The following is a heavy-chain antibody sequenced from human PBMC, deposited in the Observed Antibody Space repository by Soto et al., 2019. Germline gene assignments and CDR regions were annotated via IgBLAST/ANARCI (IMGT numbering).Heavy chain of an antibody. CDR2: IYHSGST. CDR3: ARDYGIAAAADPYYYYGMDV. Sequence: QVQLQESGPGLVKPSGTLSLTCAVSGGSISSSNWWSWVRQPPGQGLEWIGEIYHSGSTNYNPSLKSRVNIAVDKSKNQFSLKLSSVTAADTAVYYCARDYGIAAAADPYYYYGMDVWGQGTTVTVSS. J-gene: IGHJ6*02. D-gene: IGHD6-13*01. CDR1: GGSISSSNW. V-gene: IGHV4-4*02.